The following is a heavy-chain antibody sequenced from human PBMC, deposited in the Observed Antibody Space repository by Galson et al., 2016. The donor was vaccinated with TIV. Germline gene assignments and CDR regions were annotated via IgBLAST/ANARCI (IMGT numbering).Heavy chain of an antibody. Sequence: SVKVSCKASGDTFTTYTISWVRQAPGQGLEWMGGIIPIHGLANHAQKFHGRVTISADASTNTIHLELSSLRSEDTAVYYCARDLPCGGDCYFFDYWGQGTLVTVSS. D-gene: IGHD2-21*01. CDR3: ARDLPCGGDCYFFDY. CDR1: GDTFTTYT. CDR2: IIPIHGLA. J-gene: IGHJ4*02. V-gene: IGHV1-69*10.